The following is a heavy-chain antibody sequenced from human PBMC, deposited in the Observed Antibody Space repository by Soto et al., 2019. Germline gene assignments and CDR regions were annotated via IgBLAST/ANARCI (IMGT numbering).Heavy chain of an antibody. CDR3: GRDRYTSGWWEYLDY. V-gene: IGHV3-33*01. CDR2: IYYDGTKK. J-gene: IGHJ4*02. CDR1: GFSFSNYG. D-gene: IGHD6-19*01. Sequence: QVQLVESGGGVVQPGRSLRLSCAASGFSFSNYGMHWVRQAPGKGLEWVAVIYYDGTKKYYADSVKGRFXXXXXXXXXXXXXXXXXXXXXXXXXXYCGRDRYTSGWWEYLDYWGQGTLVTVSS.